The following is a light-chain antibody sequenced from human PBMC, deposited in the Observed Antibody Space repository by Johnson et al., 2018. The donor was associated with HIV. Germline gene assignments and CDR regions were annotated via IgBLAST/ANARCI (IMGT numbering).Light chain of an antibody. CDR1: SSNIGNNY. V-gene: IGLV1-51*01. CDR3: GTWDSSLSAYV. J-gene: IGLJ1*01. Sequence: QLVLTQPPSVSAAQGQKVTISCSGSSSNIGNNYVSWYQQLPGTAPKLLIYDNNKRPSGIRDRFSGSKSGPSATLGITGLPTGDEADYYCGTWDSSLSAYVIGSGTKVTVL. CDR2: DNN.